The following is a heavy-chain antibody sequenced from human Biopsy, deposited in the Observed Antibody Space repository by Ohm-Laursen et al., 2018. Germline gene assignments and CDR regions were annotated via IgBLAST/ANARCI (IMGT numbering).Heavy chain of an antibody. Sequence: GASVKVSCKVSGYTLTELSMHWVRQAPGRGPEWMGGFAPENGKTIYAQKFQGRVTMTEDTSTDTAYMELSSLRSEDTAVYYCAADIDVWNVNYWGQGTQVTVSS. D-gene: IGHD1-1*01. CDR2: FAPENGKT. V-gene: IGHV1-24*01. CDR1: GYTLTELS. CDR3: AADIDVWNVNY. J-gene: IGHJ4*02.